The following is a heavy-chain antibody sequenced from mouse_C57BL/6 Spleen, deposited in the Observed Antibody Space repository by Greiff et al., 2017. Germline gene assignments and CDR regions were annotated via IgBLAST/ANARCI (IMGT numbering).Heavy chain of an antibody. D-gene: IGHD1-1*01. CDR2: ISSGSSTI. Sequence: EVKLMESGGGLVKPGGSLKLSCAASGFTFSDYGMHWVRQAPEKGLEWVAYISSGSSTIYYADTVKGRFTFSRDNAKSTLFLQMTSVRSEDTVIYYCARHYYGGYAMDYWGQGTSVTVSS. V-gene: IGHV5-17*01. J-gene: IGHJ4*01. CDR1: GFTFSDYG. CDR3: ARHYYGGYAMDY.